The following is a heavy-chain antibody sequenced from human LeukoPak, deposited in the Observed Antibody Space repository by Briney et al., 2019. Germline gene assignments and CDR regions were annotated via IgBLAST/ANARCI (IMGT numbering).Heavy chain of an antibody. CDR3: VGNVEF. V-gene: IGHV3-7*02. J-gene: IGHJ4*02. CDR2: IKEDGSEK. Sequence: GGSLRLSCTASGFTFTSYWMTWVRQAPGRELEWVASIKEDGSEKQYVESVRGRFTISRDNAKNSLYLQMCSLTAEDTAVYYCVGNVEFWGQGTLVSVSS. CDR1: GFTFTSYW.